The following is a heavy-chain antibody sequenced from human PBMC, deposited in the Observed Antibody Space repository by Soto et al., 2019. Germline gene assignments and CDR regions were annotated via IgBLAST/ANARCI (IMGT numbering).Heavy chain of an antibody. D-gene: IGHD2-21*01. V-gene: IGHV1-18*01. Sequence: ASVKVSCKASGYTFTSYGISWVRQAPGQGLEWMGRISAYNGNTNYAQKLQGRVTVTTDTSTSIAFMELRSLRSDDTAVYYCARDKDAYCGGDCLCDYWGQGTLVTVSS. J-gene: IGHJ4*02. CDR2: ISAYNGNT. CDR3: ARDKDAYCGGDCLCDY. CDR1: GYTFTSYG.